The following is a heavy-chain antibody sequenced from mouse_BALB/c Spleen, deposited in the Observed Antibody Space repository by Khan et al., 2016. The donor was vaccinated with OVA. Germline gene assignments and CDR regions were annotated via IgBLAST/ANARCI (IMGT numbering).Heavy chain of an antibody. J-gene: IGHJ3*01. D-gene: IGHD2-1*01. CDR2: ISRAGTYT. CDR3: ANGNYGWFAY. V-gene: IGHV5-9-3*01. Sequence: EVQLVESGGGLVKPGGSLKLSCAASGFTFSSFAMSWVRQTPEKSLEWVATISRAGTYTFYPDSLKGRFTISRDNAKNTLYLQMNSLRSEDTAMYYCANGNYGWFAYWGQGTLVTVSA. CDR1: GFTFSSFA.